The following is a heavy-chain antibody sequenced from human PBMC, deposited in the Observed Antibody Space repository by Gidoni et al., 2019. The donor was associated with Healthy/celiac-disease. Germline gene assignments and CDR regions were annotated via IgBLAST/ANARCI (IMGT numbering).Heavy chain of an antibody. J-gene: IGHJ4*02. CDR2: ISSSSSYI. Sequence: EVQLVESGGGLVKPGGSLSLSCAACGFTFSSQSMNWVRQDPGKGLEWVSSISSSSSYIYYADSVKGRFTISRDNAKNSLYLQMNSLRAEDTAVYYCARDLTLAEHNWGQGTLVTVSS. D-gene: IGHD3-3*02. V-gene: IGHV3-21*01. CDR1: GFTFSSQS. CDR3: ARDLTLAEHN.